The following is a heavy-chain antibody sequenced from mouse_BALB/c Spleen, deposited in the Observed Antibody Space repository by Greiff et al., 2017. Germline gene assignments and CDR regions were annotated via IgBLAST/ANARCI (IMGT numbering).Heavy chain of an antibody. V-gene: IGHV14-3*02. CDR2: IDPANGNT. Sequence: VQLQQSGAELVKPGASVKLSCTASGFNIKDTYMHWVKQRPEQGLEWIGRIDPANGNTKYDPKFQGKATITADTSSNTAYLQLSSLTSEDTAVYYCARSNYGYDGFADWGQGTLVTVSA. J-gene: IGHJ3*01. CDR3: ARSNYGYDGFAD. D-gene: IGHD2-2*01. CDR1: GFNIKDTY.